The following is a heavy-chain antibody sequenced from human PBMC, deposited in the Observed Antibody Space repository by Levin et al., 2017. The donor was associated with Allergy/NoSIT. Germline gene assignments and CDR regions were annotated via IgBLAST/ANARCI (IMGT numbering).Heavy chain of an antibody. CDR2: IDPDSGDT. D-gene: IGHD2-2*01. V-gene: IGHV1-2*02. Sequence: ASVKVSCKTSGYPFTYYHIHWVRQAPGQGLEWMGYIDPDSGDTEYAQKFQGRVSMTRDTSLNTAFLDWTTVTSDDTAVYYCAMSPSWGIYWGQGSPVTVSS. CDR3: AMSPSWGIY. CDR1: GYPFTYYH. J-gene: IGHJ4*02.